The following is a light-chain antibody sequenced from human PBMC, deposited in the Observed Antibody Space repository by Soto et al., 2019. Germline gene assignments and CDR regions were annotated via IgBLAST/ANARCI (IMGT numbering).Light chain of an antibody. J-gene: IGKJ1*01. CDR1: QSISSTY. Sequence: EIVLTQSPGTLSLSPGERATLSCRASQSISSTYLAWYQQKPGRAPRLLIYGASSRATGIPDRFSGSGSGTDFTLTISRLEPEDFAVYFCQQYDSPPRTFGQGTKLEIK. V-gene: IGKV3-20*01. CDR3: QQYDSPPRT. CDR2: GAS.